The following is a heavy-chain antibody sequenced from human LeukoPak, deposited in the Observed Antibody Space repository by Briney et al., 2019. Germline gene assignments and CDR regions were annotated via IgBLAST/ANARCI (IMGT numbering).Heavy chain of an antibody. Sequence: ASVKVSCKVSGYTLTELSMHWVRQAPGKGLEWMGGFDPEDGETIYAQKFQGRVTMTEDTSTDTAYMELSSLRSEDTAVYYCARGYCSGGSCYLSFDIWGQGTMVTVSS. D-gene: IGHD2-15*01. CDR2: FDPEDGET. CDR1: GYTLTELS. J-gene: IGHJ3*02. CDR3: ARGYCSGGSCYLSFDI. V-gene: IGHV1-24*01.